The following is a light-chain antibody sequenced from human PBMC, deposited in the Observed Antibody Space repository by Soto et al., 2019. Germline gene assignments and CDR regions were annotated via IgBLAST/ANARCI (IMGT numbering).Light chain of an antibody. CDR3: AAWDDSLNAVV. CDR2: SNN. CDR1: SSNIGSNP. Sequence: QSALTQPPSASAPPGQRVTISCSGSSSNIGSNPVNWYQHLPGTAPKLLICSNNERPSGVPDRFSGSKSGTSASLAISGLQSEDEADYYCAAWDDSLNAVVFGGGTKLTVL. V-gene: IGLV1-44*01. J-gene: IGLJ2*01.